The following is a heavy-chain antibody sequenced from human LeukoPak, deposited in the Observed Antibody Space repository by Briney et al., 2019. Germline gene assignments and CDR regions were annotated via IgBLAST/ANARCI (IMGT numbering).Heavy chain of an antibody. V-gene: IGHV1-3*01. Sequence: ASVKVSCKASGYTFTSYAMHWVRQAPGRRLEWMGWINAGNGNTKYSQRFQGRVTMTRDTSTRTVYMEVNSLRSEDTAVYYCARQGTYSSAIGMGYWGQGTLVTVSS. D-gene: IGHD6-19*01. CDR3: ARQGTYSSAIGMGY. CDR1: GYTFTSYA. CDR2: INAGNGNT. J-gene: IGHJ4*02.